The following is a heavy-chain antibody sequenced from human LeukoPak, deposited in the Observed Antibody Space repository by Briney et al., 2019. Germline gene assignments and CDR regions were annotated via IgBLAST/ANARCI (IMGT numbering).Heavy chain of an antibody. CDR3: ARGEYGSGSYHIDY. D-gene: IGHD3-10*01. Sequence: PGGSLRLSCAASGFTFNKYSMNWVRQAPGKGLEWVSFISGSSSYIYYADSVKGRFTISRDNAKNSLYLQMNSLRAEDTAVYYCARGEYGSGSYHIDYWGQGTLVTVSS. CDR2: ISGSSSYI. V-gene: IGHV3-21*01. J-gene: IGHJ4*02. CDR1: GFTFNKYS.